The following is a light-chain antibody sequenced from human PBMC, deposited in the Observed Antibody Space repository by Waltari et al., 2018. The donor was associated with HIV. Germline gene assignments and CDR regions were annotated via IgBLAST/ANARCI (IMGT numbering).Light chain of an antibody. J-gene: IGLJ2*01. V-gene: IGLV3-10*01. CDR2: KDN. CDR3: YSADDSGDYKG. Sequence: SHELPQPSSVSVSPGHTARITCSGDVLPNKYAFWYQQKSGKAPVLVIYKDNIRPSDNPERISGSSSGTMATLTISGAQVDDEADYYCYSADDSGDYKGFGRGTKLTVL. CDR1: VLPNKY.